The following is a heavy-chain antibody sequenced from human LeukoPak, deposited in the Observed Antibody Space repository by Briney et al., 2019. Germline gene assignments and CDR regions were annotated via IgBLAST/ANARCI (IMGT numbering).Heavy chain of an antibody. J-gene: IGHJ4*02. Sequence: GGSLRLSCAASGFTFSSYAMHWVRQAPGKGLEWVAVISYDGSNKYYADSVKGRFTISRDNSKNTLYLQMNSLRAEDTAVYYCAKAGASLAAADFSFDYWGQGTLVTVSS. CDR2: ISYDGSNK. CDR1: GFTFSSYA. V-gene: IGHV3-30-3*01. D-gene: IGHD6-13*01. CDR3: AKAGASLAAADFSFDY.